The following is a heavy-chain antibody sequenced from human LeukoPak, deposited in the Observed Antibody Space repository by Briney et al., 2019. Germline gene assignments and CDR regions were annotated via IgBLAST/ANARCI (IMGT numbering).Heavy chain of an antibody. CDR2: VYTDGST. J-gene: IGHJ6*03. D-gene: IGHD1-7*01. V-gene: IGHV3-53*01. CDR1: GFTFSSYG. Sequence: PGRSLRLSCAASGFTFSSYGMHWVRQAPGKGLEWVSVVYTDGSTYYADSVKGRFTISRDNSRNTLYLHMNSLRAEDTAVYYCARVIRGELLRNYYYSYYYMDVWGKGTTVTVSS. CDR3: ARVIRGELLRNYYYSYYYMDV.